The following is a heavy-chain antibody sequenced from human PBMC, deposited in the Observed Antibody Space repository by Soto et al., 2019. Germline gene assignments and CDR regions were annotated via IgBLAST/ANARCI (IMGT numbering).Heavy chain of an antibody. CDR3: ASYRQKASGWYLH. V-gene: IGHV1-69*06. D-gene: IGHD6-19*01. CDR2: IIPIFGTA. J-gene: IGHJ4*02. Sequence: SVKVSCKASGGTFSSYAISWVRQAPGQGLEWMGGIIPIFGTANYAQKFQGRVTITADKSTSTAYMELSSLRSEDTAVYYCASYRQKASGWYLHWGQGTLVTVSS. CDR1: GGTFSSYA.